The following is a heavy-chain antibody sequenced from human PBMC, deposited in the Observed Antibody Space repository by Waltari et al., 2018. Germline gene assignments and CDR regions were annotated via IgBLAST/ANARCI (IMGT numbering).Heavy chain of an antibody. V-gene: IGHV4-59*01. CDR2: IYYSGST. D-gene: IGHD7-27*01. CDR3: ASATGAGIDY. Sequence: QVQLQESGPGLVKLSETLSLTCTVSGGSISSYYWSWIRQPPGKGLEWIGYIYYSGSTNYNPSLKSRVTISVDTSKNQFSLKLSSVTAADTAVYYCASATGAGIDYWGQGTLVTVSS. CDR1: GGSISSYY. J-gene: IGHJ4*02.